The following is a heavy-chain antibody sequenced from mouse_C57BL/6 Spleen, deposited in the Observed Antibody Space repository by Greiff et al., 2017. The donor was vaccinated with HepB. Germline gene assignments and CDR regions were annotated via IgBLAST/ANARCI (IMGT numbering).Heavy chain of an antibody. J-gene: IGHJ2*01. Sequence: VQLQQSGAELVKPGASVKISCKASGYTFSSYWMNWVKQRPGKGLEWIGQIYPGDGDTNYNGKFKGKATLTADKSSSTAYMQLSSLTSEDSAVYFGAREGGRGSPFDYWGQGTTLTVSS. V-gene: IGHV1-80*01. CDR3: AREGGRGSPFDY. CDR2: IYPGDGDT. D-gene: IGHD1-1*02. CDR1: GYTFSSYW.